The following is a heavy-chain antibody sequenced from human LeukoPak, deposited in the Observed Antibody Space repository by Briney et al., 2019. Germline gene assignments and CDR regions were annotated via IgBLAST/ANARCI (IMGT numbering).Heavy chain of an antibody. J-gene: IGHJ4*02. CDR2: INGDGSVK. CDR1: GLTFSNTW. CDR3: ARDPAYGALDY. D-gene: IGHD4-17*01. Sequence: GGSLRLSCAASGLTFSNTWMTWVRQFPGKELEWVANINGDGSVKNHVDSVKGRFTISRDNARNSLYLQMNSLRAEDTAIYYCARDPAYGALDYWGPGTLVTVPS. V-gene: IGHV3-7*01.